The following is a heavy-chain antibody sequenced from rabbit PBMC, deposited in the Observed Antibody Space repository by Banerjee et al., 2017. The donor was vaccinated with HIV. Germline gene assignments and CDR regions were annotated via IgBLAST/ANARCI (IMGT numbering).Heavy chain of an antibody. CDR2: IDPIFGVS. J-gene: IGHJ3*01. CDR3: ARDLVGVIGWNFYL. CDR1: GIDFSSSYW. D-gene: IGHD1-1*01. V-gene: IGHV1S45*01. Sequence: QEQLVESGGGLVQPEGSLTLTCKASGIDFSSSYWICWVRQAPGKGLEWIGYIDPIFGVSYYATWAKGRFTISRTSSTTVTLRMTSLTAADRAAYFCARDLVGVIGWNFYLWGQGTLVTVS.